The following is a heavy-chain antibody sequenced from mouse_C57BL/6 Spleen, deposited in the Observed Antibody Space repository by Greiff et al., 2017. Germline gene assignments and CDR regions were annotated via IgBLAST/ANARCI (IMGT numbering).Heavy chain of an antibody. J-gene: IGHJ1*03. CDR2: IYPGSGNT. D-gene: IGHD1-1*01. CDR1: GYTFTDYY. V-gene: IGHV1-76*01. Sequence: VQLVESGAELVRPGASVKLSCKASGYTFTDYYINWVKQRPGQGLEWIARIYPGSGNTYYNEKFKGKATLTAEKSSSTAYMQLSSLTSEDSAVYFCARAEYYGSSGYFDVWGTGTTVTVSS. CDR3: ARAEYYGSSGYFDV.